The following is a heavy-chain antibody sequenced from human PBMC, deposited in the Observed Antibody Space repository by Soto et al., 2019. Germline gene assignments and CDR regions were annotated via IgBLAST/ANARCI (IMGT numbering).Heavy chain of an antibody. CDR3: AKGGSCSNGVCYSPCDH. CDR2: TSDSGGST. D-gene: IGHD2-8*01. J-gene: IGHJ4*02. Sequence: LRLSCAASGFTFSSYDMSWVRQAPGKGLEWVSVTSDSGGSTYYGGSVKGRFTISRDNSKNTLYLQMNSLRAEDTAIYYCAKGGSCSNGVCYSPCDHWGQGTLVTVSS. V-gene: IGHV3-23*01. CDR1: GFTFSSYD.